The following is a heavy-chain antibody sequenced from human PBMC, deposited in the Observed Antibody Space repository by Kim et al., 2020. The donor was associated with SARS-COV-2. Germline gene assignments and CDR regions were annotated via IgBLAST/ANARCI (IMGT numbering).Heavy chain of an antibody. J-gene: IGHJ4*02. D-gene: IGHD6-6*01. V-gene: IGHV4-34*13. Sequence: PAPKSRVTLSIETSKNQFSLKLGSVTAADTAVYYCARSAGYRSSSGNFDYWGQGTLVTGSS. CDR3: ARSAGYRSSSGNFDY.